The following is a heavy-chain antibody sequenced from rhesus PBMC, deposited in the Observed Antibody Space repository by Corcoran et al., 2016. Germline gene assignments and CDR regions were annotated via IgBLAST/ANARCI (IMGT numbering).Heavy chain of an antibody. CDR3: ARGVWGSSYFDY. D-gene: IGHD3-34*01. Sequence: QVTLKESGPALVKPTQTLTLTCTFSGFSLTTSGMGVGWIRQPPGKALEWLALLYWDDDKRYSTSLKSRLTISKDTSKNQVVLTMTNMDPVDTATYYGARGVWGSSYFDYWGQGVLVTVSS. CDR1: GFSLTTSGMG. J-gene: IGHJ4*01. CDR2: LYWDDDK. V-gene: IGHV2-174*01.